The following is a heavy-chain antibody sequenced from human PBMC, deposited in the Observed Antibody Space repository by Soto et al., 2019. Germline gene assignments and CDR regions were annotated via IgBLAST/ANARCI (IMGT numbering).Heavy chain of an antibody. CDR2: IYYSGST. CDR1: GGSISSSSYY. J-gene: IGHJ5*02. V-gene: IGHV4-39*01. D-gene: IGHD2-8*01. CDR3: ARRTLMVYAMGLDWFDP. Sequence: SETLSLTCTVSGGSISSSSYYWGWIRQPPGEGLEWIGSIYYSGSTYYNPSLKSRVTISVDTSKNQFSLKLSSVTAADTAVYYCARRTLMVYAMGLDWFDPWGQGTLVTVSS.